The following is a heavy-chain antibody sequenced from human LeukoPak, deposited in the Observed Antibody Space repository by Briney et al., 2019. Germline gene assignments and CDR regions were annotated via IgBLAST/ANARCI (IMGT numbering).Heavy chain of an antibody. CDR2: IWPGDSDT. D-gene: IGHD7-27*01. V-gene: IGHV5-51*01. CDR3: ARLPCFRGAAWGFDY. J-gene: IGHJ4*02. Sequence: GESLKISCKGSGYTFTKYWIGWVRQVPGRGLEWMGIIWPGDSDTRYSPSFQGQVTISADKSISTAYLQWSSLKASDTAMYYCARLPCFRGAAWGFDYWGQGTLVSVS. CDR1: GYTFTKYW.